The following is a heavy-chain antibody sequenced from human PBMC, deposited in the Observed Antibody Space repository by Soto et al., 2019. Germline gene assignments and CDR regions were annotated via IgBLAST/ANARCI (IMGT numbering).Heavy chain of an antibody. CDR1: GGSISSSSYY. Sequence: PSETLSLTCTVSGGSISSSSYYWGWIRQPPGKGLEWIGSIYYSGTTYYNPSLKSRVTISVDTSKNQFSLKLGSVTAADTAVYYCARHRGYYDILTGYYTELNFDYWGQGTLVTVSS. CDR3: ARHRGYYDILTGYYTELNFDY. D-gene: IGHD3-9*01. CDR2: IYYSGTT. V-gene: IGHV4-39*01. J-gene: IGHJ4*02.